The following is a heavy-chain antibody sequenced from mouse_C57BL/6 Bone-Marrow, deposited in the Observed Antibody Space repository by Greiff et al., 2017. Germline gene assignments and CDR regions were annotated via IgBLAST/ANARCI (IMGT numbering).Heavy chain of an antibody. CDR1: GYTFTSYW. Sequence: QVQLQQPGAELVMPGASVKLSCKASGYTFTSYWMHWVKQRPGQGLEWIGEIDPSDSYTNYNQKFKGKSTLTVDKSSSTAYMQLSSLTSEDSAVXYCARDMITTGGYYAMDYWGQGTSVTVSS. D-gene: IGHD2-4*01. V-gene: IGHV1-69*01. CDR2: IDPSDSYT. J-gene: IGHJ4*01. CDR3: ARDMITTGGYYAMDY.